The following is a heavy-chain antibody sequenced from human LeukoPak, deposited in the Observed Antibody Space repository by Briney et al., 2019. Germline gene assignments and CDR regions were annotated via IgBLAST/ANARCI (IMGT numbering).Heavy chain of an antibody. CDR2: IYYSGST. D-gene: IGHD3-10*01. J-gene: IGHJ4*02. CDR3: ARVSDSRVRGVIPTFDN. Sequence: SETLSLTCTISGGSISSGDYYWSWIRQPPGKSLEWVGYIYYSGSTYYNPSLKSRVTISVDTSKNQFSLKLSSVTAADTAVYYCARVSDSRVRGVIPTFDNWGQGTLVTVSS. V-gene: IGHV4-30-4*08. CDR1: GGSISSGDYY.